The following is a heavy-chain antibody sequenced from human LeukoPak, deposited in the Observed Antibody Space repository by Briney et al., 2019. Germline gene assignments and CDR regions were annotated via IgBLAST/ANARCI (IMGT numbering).Heavy chain of an antibody. J-gene: IGHJ3*02. V-gene: IGHV4-39*01. Sequence: SETLSLTCTVSGGSISSSSYYWGWIRQPPGKGLEWIGSIYYSGSTYYNPSLKSRVTISVDTSKNQFSLKPSSVTAADTAVYYCARKMYYYDSSGYGRAFDIWGQGTMVTVSS. CDR1: GGSISSSSYY. CDR2: IYYSGST. CDR3: ARKMYYYDSSGYGRAFDI. D-gene: IGHD3-22*01.